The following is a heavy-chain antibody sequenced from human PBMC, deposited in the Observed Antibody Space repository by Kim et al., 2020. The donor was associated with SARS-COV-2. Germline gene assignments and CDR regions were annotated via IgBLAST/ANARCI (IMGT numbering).Heavy chain of an antibody. Sequence: NPSPKSRVPISVDTSKNQFSLKLSSVTAADTAVYYCARHPMLYSSSPLGYWGQGTLVTVSS. J-gene: IGHJ4*02. CDR3: ARHPMLYSSSPLGY. D-gene: IGHD6-13*01. V-gene: IGHV4-39*01.